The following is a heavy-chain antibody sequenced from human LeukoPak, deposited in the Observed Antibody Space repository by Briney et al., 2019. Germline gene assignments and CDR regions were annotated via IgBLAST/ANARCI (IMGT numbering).Heavy chain of an antibody. D-gene: IGHD6-19*01. Sequence: GASVKVSCKASGYTFTSYGISWVRQAPGQRLEWMGWINAGNGNTKYSQKFQGRVTITRDTSASTAYMELSSLRSEDTAVYYCARPSPGSRYSSGWYYWGQGTLVTVSS. CDR3: ARPSPGSRYSSGWYY. CDR2: INAGNGNT. V-gene: IGHV1-3*01. CDR1: GYTFTSYG. J-gene: IGHJ4*02.